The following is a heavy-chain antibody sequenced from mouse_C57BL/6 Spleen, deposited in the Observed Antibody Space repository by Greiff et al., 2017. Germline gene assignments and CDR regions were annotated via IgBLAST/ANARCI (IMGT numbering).Heavy chain of an antibody. V-gene: IGHV3-8*01. CDR2: ISSSGST. CDR1: GYSFTSDY. CDR3: TRFDLQGDYAMDY. J-gene: IGHJ4*01. Sequence: EVKLVESGPGLAKPSQTLSLTCSVSGYSFTSDYWNWIRKLPGNKLEYLGYISSSGSTYYNPSLKSRISITRDTSKNQYYLQLNSVTTEDTGTYCCTRFDLQGDYAMDYWGQGTSVTVSS.